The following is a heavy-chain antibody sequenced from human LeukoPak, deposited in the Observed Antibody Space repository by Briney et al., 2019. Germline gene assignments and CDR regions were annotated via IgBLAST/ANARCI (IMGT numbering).Heavy chain of an antibody. CDR1: GGSISSSTYH. CDR3: ARDWGVSARPGYMDV. CDR2: IDYSGST. Sequence: SETLSLTCSVSGGSISSSTYHWGWIRQPPGKGLEWIASIDYSGSTYYNPSLKSRVTISVDTSKNQFSLRLSSVTAADTAVYYCARDWGVSARPGYMDVWGKGTTVTVSS. D-gene: IGHD6-6*01. V-gene: IGHV4-39*07. J-gene: IGHJ6*03.